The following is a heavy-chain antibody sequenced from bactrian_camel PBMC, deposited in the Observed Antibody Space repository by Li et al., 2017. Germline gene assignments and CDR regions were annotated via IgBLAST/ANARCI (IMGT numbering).Heavy chain of an antibody. V-gene: IGHV3S63*01. D-gene: IGHD2*01. CDR2: IGPDGATT. CDR1: GFSFDEQD. Sequence: HVQLVESGGGVVQAGGSLKLSCTGFGFSFDEQDMGWFRQAPGKEREGIAAIGPDGATTSYADSVKGRFTISLDNAKNTLYLQMNNLRAEDTAMYYCAASLGKTYCSAAYFLSGLRPVFGSWGQGTQVTVS. CDR3: AASLGKTYCSAAYFLSGLRPVFGS. J-gene: IGHJ6*01.